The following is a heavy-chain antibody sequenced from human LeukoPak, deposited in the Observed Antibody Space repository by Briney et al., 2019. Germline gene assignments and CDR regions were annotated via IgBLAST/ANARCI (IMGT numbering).Heavy chain of an antibody. V-gene: IGHV4-34*01. CDR3: ARGRCRNSGCRPYFDY. CDR1: GGSFSGYY. CDR2: INHSEST. D-gene: IGHD2/OR15-2a*01. J-gene: IGHJ4*02. Sequence: PSETLSLTCAVYGGSFSGYYWSWIRQPPGKGLEWIGEINHSESTNYNPSLKSRVTISTDTSKSQFSLNLRSVTAEDTGIYYCARGRCRNSGCRPYFDYWGQGTQVTVSS.